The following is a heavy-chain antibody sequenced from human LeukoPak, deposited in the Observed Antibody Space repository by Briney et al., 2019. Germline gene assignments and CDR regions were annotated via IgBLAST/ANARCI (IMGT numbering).Heavy chain of an antibody. Sequence: GGSLRLSCAASGFTFSSYGMHWVRQAPDKGLEWVAVISYDGSNKYYADSVKGRFTISRDNSKNTLYLQMNSLRAEDTAVYYCAKSLYWGDFDYWGQGTLVTVSS. CDR3: AKSLYWGDFDY. V-gene: IGHV3-30*18. D-gene: IGHD2-8*02. CDR2: ISYDGSNK. J-gene: IGHJ4*02. CDR1: GFTFSSYG.